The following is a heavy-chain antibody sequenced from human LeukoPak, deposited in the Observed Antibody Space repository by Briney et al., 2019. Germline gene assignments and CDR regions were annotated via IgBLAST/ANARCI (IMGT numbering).Heavy chain of an antibody. Sequence: PGGSLRLSCAASGFTFSSYWMSWVRQAPGKGLEWMANIKEDGSEKYHVSSVRGRYTISRDHDKNSLYFQMNSLRAEDTAVYYCARLPLISARYYFEYWGQGTLVTVSS. CDR3: ARLPLISARYYFEY. CDR2: IKEDGSEK. V-gene: IGHV3-7*01. D-gene: IGHD3-10*01. J-gene: IGHJ4*02. CDR1: GFTFSSYW.